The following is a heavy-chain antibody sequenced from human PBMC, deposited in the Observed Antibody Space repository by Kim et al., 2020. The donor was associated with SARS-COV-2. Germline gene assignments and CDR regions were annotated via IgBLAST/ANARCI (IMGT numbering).Heavy chain of an antibody. Sequence: TMYYADSVKGRFTISRDNAKNSLYLQMNSLRDEDTAVYYCAKDLWFGFDYWGQGTLVTVSS. V-gene: IGHV3-48*02. CDR3: AKDLWFGFDY. CDR2: TM. D-gene: IGHD3-10*01. J-gene: IGHJ4*02.